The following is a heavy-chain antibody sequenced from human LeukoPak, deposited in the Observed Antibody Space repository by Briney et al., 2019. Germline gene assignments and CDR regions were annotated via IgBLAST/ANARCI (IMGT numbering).Heavy chain of an antibody. Sequence: PSETLSLTCTVSGGSISSYYWSWIRQPPGKGLEWIGYIYYSGSTNYKPSLKSRVTISVDTSKNQFSLELSSVTAADTAVYYCARHPYGRDGYSHFGYWGQGTLVTVSS. CDR3: ARHPYGRDGYSHFGY. CDR1: GGSISSYY. D-gene: IGHD5-24*01. J-gene: IGHJ4*02. CDR2: IYYSGST. V-gene: IGHV4-59*08.